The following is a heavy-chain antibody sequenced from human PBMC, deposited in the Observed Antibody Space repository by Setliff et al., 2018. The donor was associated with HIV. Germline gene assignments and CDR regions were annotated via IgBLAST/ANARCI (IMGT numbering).Heavy chain of an antibody. Sequence: ASVKVSCKASGYTFTSYAMHWVRQAPGQRLEWMGWINAGNGNTKYSQKFQGRVTITRDTSASTAYMELSRLRSDDTAVYYCARGRQSHYYDSSGYYLYYFDYWGQGTLVTVSS. J-gene: IGHJ4*02. D-gene: IGHD3-22*01. CDR3: ARGRQSHYYDSSGYYLYYFDY. CDR2: INAGNGNT. V-gene: IGHV1-3*01. CDR1: GYTFTSYA.